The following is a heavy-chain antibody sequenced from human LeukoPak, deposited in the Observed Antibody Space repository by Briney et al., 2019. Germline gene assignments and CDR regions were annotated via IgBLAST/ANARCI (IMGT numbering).Heavy chain of an antibody. CDR3: SRLVLDYSNYVGWFDP. D-gene: IGHD4-11*01. V-gene: IGHV5-51*01. Sequence: GESLKISCKGSGYSFTRYWIGWVRQMPGKGLEWMGIIYPDDSDTRYRPSFQGQVTISADKSISTAYLQWSSLKASDTAMYYCSRLVLDYSNYVGWFDPWGQGTLVTVSS. CDR1: GYSFTRYW. CDR2: IYPDDSDT. J-gene: IGHJ5*02.